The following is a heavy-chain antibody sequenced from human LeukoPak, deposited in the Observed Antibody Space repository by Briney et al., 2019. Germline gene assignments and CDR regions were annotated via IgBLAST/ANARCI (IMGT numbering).Heavy chain of an antibody. Sequence: SETLSLTCAVYGGSFSGYYWSWIRQPPGKGLEWIGEINHSGSTNYNPSLKSRVTISVDTSKNQFSLKLSSVTAAATAVYYCARGAAAEGFVYWGRGTLVTVSS. CDR1: GGSFSGYY. CDR2: INHSGST. V-gene: IGHV4-34*01. J-gene: IGHJ4*02. D-gene: IGHD6-13*01. CDR3: ARGAAAEGFVY.